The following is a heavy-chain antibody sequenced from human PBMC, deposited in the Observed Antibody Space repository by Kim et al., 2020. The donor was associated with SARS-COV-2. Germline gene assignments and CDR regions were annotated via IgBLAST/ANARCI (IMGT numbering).Heavy chain of an antibody. J-gene: IGHJ4*02. CDR3: ARGRPYYYGSGRFY. V-gene: IGHV3-48*03. Sequence: GGSLRLSCAASGFTFSSYKMNWVRQAPGKGLEWVSYISSRGMTIYYADSVRGRFTISRDNAKNSLYLQMNSLRAEDTAVYYCARGRPYYYGSGRFYWGQG. D-gene: IGHD3-10*01. CDR1: GFTFSSYK. CDR2: ISSRGMTI.